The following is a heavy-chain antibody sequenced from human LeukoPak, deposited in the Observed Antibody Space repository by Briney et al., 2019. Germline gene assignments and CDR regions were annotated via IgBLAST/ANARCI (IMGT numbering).Heavy chain of an antibody. CDR2: ISGSGGST. V-gene: IGHV3-23*01. D-gene: IGHD3-22*01. J-gene: IGHJ4*02. CDR1: GFPFSTFP. CDR3: AKSDYYDSSGYYY. Sequence: GGSLRLSCQASGFPFSTFPMSWVRQAPGKGLEWVSAISGSGGSTYYADSVKGRFTISRDNSKNTLYLQMNSLRAEDTAVYYCAKSDYYDSSGYYYWGQGTLVTVSS.